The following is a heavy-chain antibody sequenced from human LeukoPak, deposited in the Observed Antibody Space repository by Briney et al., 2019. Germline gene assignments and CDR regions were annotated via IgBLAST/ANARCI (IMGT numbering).Heavy chain of an antibody. Sequence: SETLSLTCTVSGGSISSYYWSWIRQPPGKGLEWIGYIYYSGSTNYNPSLKSRVTISVDTSKNQFSLKLSSVTAADTAVYYCARDQGYYDSSGYYPYWYFDLWGRSTLVTVSS. J-gene: IGHJ2*01. V-gene: IGHV4-59*12. D-gene: IGHD3-22*01. CDR1: GGSISSYY. CDR3: ARDQGYYDSSGYYPYWYFDL. CDR2: IYYSGST.